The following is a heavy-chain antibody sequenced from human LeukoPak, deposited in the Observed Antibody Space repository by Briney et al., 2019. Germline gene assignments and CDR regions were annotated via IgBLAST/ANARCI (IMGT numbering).Heavy chain of an antibody. J-gene: IGHJ4*02. CDR2: TYFRSKWYY. CDR1: GDSVSSDSAA. CDR3: ARDPVGGSTIFDS. V-gene: IGHV6-1*01. Sequence: SQTLSLTCAISGDSVSSDSAAWNWIRQSPSRGLEWLARTYFRSKWYYDYALAVKGRITINPDTSKNQFSLRLNSVTPEDTAVYFCARDPVGGSTIFDSWGQGTLVTVSS. D-gene: IGHD1-26*01.